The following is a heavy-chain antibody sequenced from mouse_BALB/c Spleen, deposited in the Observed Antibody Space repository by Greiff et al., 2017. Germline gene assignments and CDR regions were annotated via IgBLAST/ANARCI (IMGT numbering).Heavy chain of an antibody. CDR1: GFTFSSYY. D-gene: IGHD2-10*02. CDR3: ASLYGNHFDY. J-gene: IGHJ2*01. Sequence: EVQLVESGGGLVKLGGSLKLSCAASGFTFSSYYMSWVRQTPEKRLELVAAINSNGGSTYYPDTVKGRFTISRDNAKNTLYLQMSSLKSEDTALYYCASLYGNHFDYWGQGTTLTVSS. V-gene: IGHV5-6-2*01. CDR2: INSNGGST.